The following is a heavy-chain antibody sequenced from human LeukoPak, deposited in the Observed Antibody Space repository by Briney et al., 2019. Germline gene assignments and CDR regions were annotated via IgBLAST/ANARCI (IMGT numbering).Heavy chain of an antibody. J-gene: IGHJ4*02. V-gene: IGHV1-2*02. Sequence: ASVKVSCKASGYTFTDHYIPWVRQAPGQGLEWMGWINPNNGGTTYAQKFQGRVTMTRDTSIGTAYMELSRLRSDDTAVYYCAGGIASYSSSYFDYWGQGALVTVSS. CDR1: GYTFTDHY. CDR3: AGGIASYSSSYFDY. D-gene: IGHD1-26*01. CDR2: INPNNGGT.